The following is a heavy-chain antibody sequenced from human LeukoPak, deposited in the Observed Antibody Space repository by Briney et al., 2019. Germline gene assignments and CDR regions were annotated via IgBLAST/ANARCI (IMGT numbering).Heavy chain of an antibody. Sequence: ASVKVSCKASGYTFTSYGISWVRQAPGQGLERMGWISAYNGNTNYAQKLQGRVTMTTDTSTSTAYMELRSLRSEDTAVYYCASLSERVVVPAAMPGGFDPWGQGTLVTVSS. J-gene: IGHJ5*02. CDR1: GYTFTSYG. CDR3: ASLSERVVVPAAMPGGFDP. V-gene: IGHV1-18*04. D-gene: IGHD2-2*01. CDR2: ISAYNGNT.